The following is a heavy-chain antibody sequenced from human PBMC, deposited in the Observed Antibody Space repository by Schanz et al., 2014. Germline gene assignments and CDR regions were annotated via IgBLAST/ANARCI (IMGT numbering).Heavy chain of an antibody. CDR1: GGSISNYY. V-gene: IGHV4-4*07. D-gene: IGHD1-26*01. CDR2: IYSSGST. CDR3: AREGAREVGGSYNTFDN. J-gene: IGHJ4*02. Sequence: QLQLQESGPGLVKPSETLSLSCTVSGGSISNYYWTWIRQPAGKGLEWIGRIYSSGSTNYNPSLKSRVTMSVDTSKNQFSLKLSSVTAADTAVYYCAREGAREVGGSYNTFDNWGQGTLVTVSS.